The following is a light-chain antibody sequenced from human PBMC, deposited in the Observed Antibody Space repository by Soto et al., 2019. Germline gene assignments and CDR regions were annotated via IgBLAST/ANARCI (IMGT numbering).Light chain of an antibody. CDR1: QSVSTN. Sequence: EIVLTQSPATLSVSPGDRASLSCRASQSVSTNLAWYQHKPGQPPRLLFYSVSARASGVPARYSVSGSETDFTLIISSLQSEDLAVYYCQQDHSWPRTFGQGTKVE. CDR2: SVS. CDR3: QQDHSWPRT. J-gene: IGKJ1*01. V-gene: IGKV3-15*01.